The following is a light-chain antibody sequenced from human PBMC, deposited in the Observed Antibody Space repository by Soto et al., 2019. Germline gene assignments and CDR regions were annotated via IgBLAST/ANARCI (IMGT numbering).Light chain of an antibody. CDR3: QQYGSSPRT. CDR1: QSVNNF. V-gene: IGKV3-11*01. J-gene: IGKJ1*01. CDR2: DDS. Sequence: EIFLTQSPAIVSFSPGEIATLSFRASQSVNNFFAWYQQKPGQAPRLLIYDDSYRAPGIQARFSGSGSGTDFTLTISRLETDDFAVYYCQQYGSSPRTFGQGTKVDIK.